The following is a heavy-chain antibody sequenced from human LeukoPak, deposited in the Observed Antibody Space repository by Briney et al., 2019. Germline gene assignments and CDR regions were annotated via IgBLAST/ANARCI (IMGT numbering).Heavy chain of an antibody. CDR3: ARDSRWFGEFIFDY. V-gene: IGHV4-59*01. Sequence: SETLSLTCTVSGGSISSYYWSWIRQPAGKGLEWIGYIYYSGSTNYNPSLKSRVTISVDTSKNQFSLKLSSVTAADTAVYYCARDSRWFGEFIFDYWGQGTLVTVSS. CDR2: IYYSGST. D-gene: IGHD3-10*01. J-gene: IGHJ4*02. CDR1: GGSISSYY.